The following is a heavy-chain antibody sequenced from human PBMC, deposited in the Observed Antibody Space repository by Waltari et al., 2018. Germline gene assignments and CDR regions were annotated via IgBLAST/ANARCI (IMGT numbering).Heavy chain of an antibody. V-gene: IGHV4-39*07. D-gene: IGHD3-10*01. J-gene: IGHJ3*02. CDR1: GGSISSSSYY. CDR3: ARESGSGSLSAVDI. Sequence: QLQLQESGPGLVKPSETLSLTCTVSGGSISSSSYYWGWIRQPPGKGLEWIGSIYYSGSTDSNPSLNGRVTISVDTSKNQFSLKLSSVTAADTAVYYWARESGSGSLSAVDIWGQGTMVTVSS. CDR2: IYYSGST.